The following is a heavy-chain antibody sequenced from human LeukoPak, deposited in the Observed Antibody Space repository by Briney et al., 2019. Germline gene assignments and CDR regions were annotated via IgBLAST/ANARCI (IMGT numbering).Heavy chain of an antibody. CDR2: ISAGSGTM. Sequence: GGSLRLSCAAAGLSVSSNNMHWVRQAPGGGLEWLSYISAGSGTMFSADSVKGRFTISRDNARDVLFLQMNSLRAEDTAVYYCTRDLGLRRMSWGRGTLV. CDR3: TRDLGLRRMS. J-gene: IGHJ2*01. CDR1: GLSVSSNN. V-gene: IGHV3-48*04.